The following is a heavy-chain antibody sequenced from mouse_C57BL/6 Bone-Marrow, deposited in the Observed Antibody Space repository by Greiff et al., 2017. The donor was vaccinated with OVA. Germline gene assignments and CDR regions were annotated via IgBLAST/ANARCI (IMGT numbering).Heavy chain of an antibody. CDR2: IHPNSGST. Sequence: VQLQQPGAELVKPGASVKLSCKASGYTFTSYWMHWVKQRPGQGLEWIGMIHPNSGSTNYNEKFKSKATLTVDKSSSTAYMQLSSLTSEDSAVYYCAREGGYYYFDYWGQGTTLTVSS. CDR1: GYTFTSYW. D-gene: IGHD2-3*01. V-gene: IGHV1-64*01. J-gene: IGHJ2*01. CDR3: AREGGYYYFDY.